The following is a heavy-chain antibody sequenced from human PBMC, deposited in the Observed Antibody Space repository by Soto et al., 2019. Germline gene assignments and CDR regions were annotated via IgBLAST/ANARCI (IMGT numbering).Heavy chain of an antibody. D-gene: IGHD3-16*01. CDR2: INWKSDI. V-gene: IGHV3-9*01. Sequence: CGCLRLGCAVCGFRVGDKAMHWVRQAPEKGLEWVSGINWKSDIGYADSVKGRFTISRDNAENSLYLQMNSLRAEDTALYYCAISQDRGGRTTFIYWGQGTQVTVSS. CDR1: GFRVGDKA. CDR3: AISQDRGGRTTFIY. J-gene: IGHJ4*02.